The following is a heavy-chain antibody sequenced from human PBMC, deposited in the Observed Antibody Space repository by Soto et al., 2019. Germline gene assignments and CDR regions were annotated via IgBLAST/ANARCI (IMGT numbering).Heavy chain of an antibody. Sequence: PGGSLRLSCAASGFTFSSYSMNWVRQAPGKGLEWVSFISSSSSYTHYADSVKGRFTISRDNAKNSLYLQMNSLRAEDTAVYYCARERLSSSSGCFQHWGQGTLVTVSS. J-gene: IGHJ1*01. D-gene: IGHD6-19*01. CDR2: ISSSSSYT. CDR1: GFTFSSYS. V-gene: IGHV3-21*01. CDR3: ARERLSSSSGCFQH.